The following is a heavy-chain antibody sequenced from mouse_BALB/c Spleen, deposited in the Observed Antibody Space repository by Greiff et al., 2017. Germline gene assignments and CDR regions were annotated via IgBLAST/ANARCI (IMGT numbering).Heavy chain of an antibody. CDR3: TTGTYYFDY. D-gene: IGHD4-1*01. V-gene: IGHV6-6*02. Sequence: EVKLVESGGGLVQPGGSMKLSCVASGFTFSSYWMSWVRQSPEKGLEWVAEIRLKSDNYATHYAESVKGKFTISRDDSKSRLYLQMNSLRAEDTGIYYCTTGTYYFDYWGQGTTLTVSS. J-gene: IGHJ2*01. CDR2: IRLKSDNYAT. CDR1: GFTFSSYW.